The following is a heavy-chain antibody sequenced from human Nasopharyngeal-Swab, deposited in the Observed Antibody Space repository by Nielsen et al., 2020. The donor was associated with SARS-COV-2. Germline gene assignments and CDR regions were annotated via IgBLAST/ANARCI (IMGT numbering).Heavy chain of an antibody. Sequence: WIRQPPGKGLGWVSYLSSRSGSKYYADSVKGRFTISRDNTKNSLYLQMNSLRVEDTAVYYCASEGADFDIWGQGTMVTVSS. J-gene: IGHJ3*02. CDR2: LSSRSGSK. V-gene: IGHV3-48*01. CDR3: ASEGADFDI. D-gene: IGHD4/OR15-4a*01.